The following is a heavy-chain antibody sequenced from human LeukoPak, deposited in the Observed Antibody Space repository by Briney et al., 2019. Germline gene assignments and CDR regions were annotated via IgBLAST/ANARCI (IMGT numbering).Heavy chain of an antibody. D-gene: IGHD6-13*01. CDR3: ARGGIQVSGIDEIDY. V-gene: IGHV3-13*01. CDR1: GFTLRSYD. J-gene: IGHJ4*02. CDR2: IGISGDT. Sequence: GGSLRLSCAASGFTLRSYDMHWVRQVTGKGLEWVTAIGISGDTHYPGSVKGRFTISRENAKNSLYLQMNSLTAGDTAVYYCARGGIQVSGIDEIDYWGQGTLVTVSS.